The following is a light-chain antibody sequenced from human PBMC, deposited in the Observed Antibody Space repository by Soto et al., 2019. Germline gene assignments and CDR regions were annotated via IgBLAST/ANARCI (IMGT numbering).Light chain of an antibody. Sequence: IQLTQSPSSLSASIGDRVTITCRASQDISSLLVWYQQIPVRAPKLLLSAASTLQCGVPSRFGGSGSGTDFTLTIASLQPEDFATYYCQQRHSYPITFGQGTRLEIK. CDR2: AAS. V-gene: IGKV1-9*01. CDR3: QQRHSYPIT. J-gene: IGKJ5*01. CDR1: QDISSL.